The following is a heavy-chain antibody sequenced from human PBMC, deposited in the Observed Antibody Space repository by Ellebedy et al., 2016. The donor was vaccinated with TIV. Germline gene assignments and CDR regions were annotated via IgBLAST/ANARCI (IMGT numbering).Heavy chain of an antibody. Sequence: ESLKISCAASGFSFRSYWMSWIRQTPGKGLEWLGHISYTGTTNYNPSLKSRVTIPGDTSKNQFSLRLSSVTAADTAVYFCARDSPAYYNTRGFDYWGQGILVSVSS. V-gene: IGHV4-59*01. CDR2: ISYTGTT. CDR3: ARDSPAYYNTRGFDY. D-gene: IGHD3-9*01. J-gene: IGHJ4*02. CDR1: GFSFRSYW.